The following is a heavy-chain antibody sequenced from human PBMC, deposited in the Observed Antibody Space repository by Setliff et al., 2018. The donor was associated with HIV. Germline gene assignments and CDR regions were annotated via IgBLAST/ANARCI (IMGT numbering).Heavy chain of an antibody. D-gene: IGHD3-3*01. CDR3: ARGGAYYDFWSGWRNWFDP. V-gene: IGHV4-59*11. Sequence: SETLSLTCTVSGGSISSHYWTWIRQPPGKGLEWIGYTYYTGSTNYNPSLNSRVAIFLDTSKNQFSLRLTSVTAADTAVYFCARGGAYYDFWSGWRNWFDPWGQGTLVTVSS. J-gene: IGHJ5*02. CDR2: TYYTGST. CDR1: GGSISSHY.